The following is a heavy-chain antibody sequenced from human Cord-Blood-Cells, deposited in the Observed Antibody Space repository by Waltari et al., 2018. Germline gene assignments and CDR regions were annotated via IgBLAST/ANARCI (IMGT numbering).Heavy chain of an antibody. Sequence: QVQLQQWGAGLLKPSETLSITCAVYGGSFSGYYWSWIRQPQGKGLEWIGESNHSGSTNYNPSLKSRVTISVDTSKNQFSLKLSSVTAADTAVYYCASRTSIGVDYWGQGTLVTVSS. J-gene: IGHJ4*02. CDR2: SNHSGST. CDR3: ASRTSIGVDY. V-gene: IGHV4-34*01. D-gene: IGHD3-10*01. CDR1: GGSFSGYY.